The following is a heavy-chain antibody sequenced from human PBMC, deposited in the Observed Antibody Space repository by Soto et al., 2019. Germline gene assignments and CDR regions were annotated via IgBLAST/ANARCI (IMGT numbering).Heavy chain of an antibody. CDR1: GFTFSSYG. V-gene: IGHV3-33*01. CDR3: ARERSRIAAAGNDAFDI. J-gene: IGHJ3*02. CDR2: IWYDGSNK. Sequence: GGSLRLSCAASGFTFSSYGMHWVRQAPGKGLEWGAVIWYDGSNKYYADSVKGRFTISRDSSKNTLYLQMNSLRAEDTAVYYCARERSRIAAAGNDAFDIWGQGTMVTVSS. D-gene: IGHD6-13*01.